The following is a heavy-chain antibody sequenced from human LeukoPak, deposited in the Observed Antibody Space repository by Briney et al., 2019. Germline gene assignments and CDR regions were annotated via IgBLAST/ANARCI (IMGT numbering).Heavy chain of an antibody. CDR1: GYTFTGYY. J-gene: IGHJ4*02. CDR2: INPNSGGT. CDR3: ATHSSSWYNYFDY. V-gene: IGHV1-2*02. D-gene: IGHD6-13*01. Sequence: GASVKVSCKASGYTFTGYYMHWVRQAPGQGLEWMGWINPNSGGTNYAQKFQGRVTMTRDTSISTAYMELSRLRSDDMAVYYCATHSSSWYNYFDYWGQGTLVTVSS.